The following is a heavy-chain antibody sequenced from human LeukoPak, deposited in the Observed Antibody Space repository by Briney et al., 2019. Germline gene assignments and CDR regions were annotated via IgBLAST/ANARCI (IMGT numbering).Heavy chain of an antibody. CDR3: ARDLPAAIRDPYFDY. D-gene: IGHD2-2*02. CDR1: GFTFSSYS. Sequence: GGSLRPSCAASGFTFSSYSMNWVRQAPGKGLEWVSSISSSSSYIYYADSVKGRFTISRDNAKNSLYLQMNSLRAEDTAVYYCARDLPAAIRDPYFDYWGQGTLVTVSS. CDR2: ISSSSSYI. V-gene: IGHV3-21*01. J-gene: IGHJ4*02.